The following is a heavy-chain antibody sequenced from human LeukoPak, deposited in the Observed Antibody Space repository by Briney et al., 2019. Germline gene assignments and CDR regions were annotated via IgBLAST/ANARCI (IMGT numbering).Heavy chain of an antibody. CDR2: IYYSGST. D-gene: IGHD3-3*01. Sequence: KPSETLSLTCTVSGGSISSYYWSWIRQPPGKGLEWIGYIYYSGSTNYNPSLKSRVTISVDTSKNQFSLKLSSVTAADTAVYYCARDMGPDFWSGYPYVGPCDYWGQGTLVTVSS. J-gene: IGHJ4*02. CDR1: GGSISSYY. CDR3: ARDMGPDFWSGYPYVGPCDY. V-gene: IGHV4-59*01.